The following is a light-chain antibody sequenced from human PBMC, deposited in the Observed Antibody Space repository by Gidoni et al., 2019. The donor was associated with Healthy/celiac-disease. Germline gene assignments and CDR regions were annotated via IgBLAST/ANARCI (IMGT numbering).Light chain of an antibody. J-gene: IGKJ3*01. CDR2: AAS. CDR1: QGISSY. V-gene: IGKV1-9*01. CDR3: QHLNSRFT. Sequence: DIQLTHSPSFLSASVGDRITITCRASQGISSYLAWYKQKPGKAPKLLIYAASTLQIGVPSRFIVSGSGTDFTLTISSLQPAAFATYFCQHLNSRFTFGPGTKVDIK.